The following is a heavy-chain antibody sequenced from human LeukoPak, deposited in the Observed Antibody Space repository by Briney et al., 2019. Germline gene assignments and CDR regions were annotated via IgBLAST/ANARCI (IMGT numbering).Heavy chain of an antibody. J-gene: IGHJ4*02. CDR1: GFTVSNNF. CDR3: AKTGGPWD. V-gene: IGHV3-53*01. Sequence: GGSLRLSCAASGFTVSNNFLTWVRQAPRKGLEWVSVIYSGGTTYYADSVKGRFTISRDTSRNTLYLQMNSLRAEDTAVYYCAKTGGPWDWGQGTLVIVSS. CDR2: IYSGGTT. D-gene: IGHD3-10*01.